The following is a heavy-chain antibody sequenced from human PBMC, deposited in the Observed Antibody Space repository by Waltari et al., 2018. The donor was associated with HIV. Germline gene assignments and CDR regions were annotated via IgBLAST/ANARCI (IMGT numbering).Heavy chain of an antibody. CDR3: ARQLGSCRGGSCYFDS. Sequence: EMPLSESGGGLVQPGGSLRLSCVASGFTFNDYAMSWVRQAPGKGLEWVSSISNGGGDTYYADSVKGRFTISRDNAKNTLYVDVNTLSAEDTAVYYCARQLGSCRGGSCYFDSWGQGTLVTVSS. J-gene: IGHJ4*02. CDR2: ISNGGGDT. CDR1: GFTFNDYA. V-gene: IGHV3-23*01. D-gene: IGHD2-15*01.